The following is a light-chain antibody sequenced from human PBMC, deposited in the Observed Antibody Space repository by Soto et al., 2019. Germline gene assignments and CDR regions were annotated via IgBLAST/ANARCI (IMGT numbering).Light chain of an antibody. Sequence: EIVLTQSPGTLSLSPGERATLSCRASQSVPTNYLAWYQQKPGQAPRLLIYGASSRATGIPDRFSGSGSGTAFTLTISRLEPEDFAVYLCQQYGSPPFTFAGGTKVEIK. CDR1: QSVPTNY. CDR2: GAS. V-gene: IGKV3-20*01. J-gene: IGKJ4*01. CDR3: QQYGSPPFT.